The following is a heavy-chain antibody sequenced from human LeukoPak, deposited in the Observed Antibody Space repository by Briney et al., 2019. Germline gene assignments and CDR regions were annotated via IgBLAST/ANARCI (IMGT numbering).Heavy chain of an antibody. CDR1: GFTFSSYA. V-gene: IGHV3-73*01. D-gene: IGHD3-10*01. CDR3: TGNYYGSGSYADFDY. J-gene: IGHJ4*02. Sequence: GGSLRLSCAASGFTFSSYAMHWVRQASGKGLEWVGRIRSTANGYATAYAASVKGRFTSSRDDSKNTAYLQMDSLKTEDTAVYYCTGNYYGSGSYADFDYWGQGTLVTVSS. CDR2: IRSTANGYAT.